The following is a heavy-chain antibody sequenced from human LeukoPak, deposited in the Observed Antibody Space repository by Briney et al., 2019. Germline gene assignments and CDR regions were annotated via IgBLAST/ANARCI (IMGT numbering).Heavy chain of an antibody. V-gene: IGHV1-18*01. CDR2: ISAYNGNT. CDR3: AREETHHVYYGMDV. J-gene: IGHJ6*02. D-gene: IGHD1-14*01. CDR1: GYTFTSYG. Sequence: GASVKVSCKASGYTFTSYGIGWVRQAPGQGLEWMGWISAYNGNTNYAQKVQGRVTMTTDTSTSTAYMELRSLRSDDTAVYYCAREETHHVYYGMDVWGQGTMVTVSS.